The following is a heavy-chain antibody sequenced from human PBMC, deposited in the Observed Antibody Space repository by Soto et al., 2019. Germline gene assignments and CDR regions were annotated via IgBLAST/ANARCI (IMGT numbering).Heavy chain of an antibody. D-gene: IGHD6-13*01. Sequence: SETLSLTCTVSGGSISSYYWSWIRQPAGKGLEWIGRIYTSGSTNYNPSLKSRVTMSVDTSKNQFSLKLSSVTAADTAAYYCARAASSSWDYYYGMDVWGQGTTVTVSS. CDR3: ARAASSSWDYYYGMDV. J-gene: IGHJ6*02. CDR1: GGSISSYY. V-gene: IGHV4-4*07. CDR2: IYTSGST.